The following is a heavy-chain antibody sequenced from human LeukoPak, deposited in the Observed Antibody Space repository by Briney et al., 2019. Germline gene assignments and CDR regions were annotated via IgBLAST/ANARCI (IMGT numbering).Heavy chain of an antibody. CDR1: GGSISSSSYY. Sequence: SETLSLTCTVSGGSISSSSYYWGWIRQPPGKGLEWIGSLYYSGSTYYNPSLKSRFTISVDTSKNQFSLKLSSVTAADTAVYYCASNYYDSSGYRYDYWGQGTLVTVSS. CDR2: LYYSGST. D-gene: IGHD3-22*01. CDR3: ASNYYDSSGYRYDY. V-gene: IGHV4-39*01. J-gene: IGHJ4*02.